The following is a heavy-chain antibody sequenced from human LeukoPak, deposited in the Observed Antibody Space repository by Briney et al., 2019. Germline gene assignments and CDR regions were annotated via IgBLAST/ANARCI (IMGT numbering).Heavy chain of an antibody. CDR1: GYTLTELS. CDR3: AIGVTYYYDSSGRRGFDY. CDR2: FDPEDGET. Sequence: ASVKVSCKVSGYTLTELSMHWVRQAPGKGLEWMGGFDPEDGETIYAQKFQGRVTMTEDTSTDTAYMELSSLRSEDTAVYYCAIGVTYYYDSSGRRGFDYWGQGTLVTVSS. J-gene: IGHJ4*02. D-gene: IGHD3-22*01. V-gene: IGHV1-24*01.